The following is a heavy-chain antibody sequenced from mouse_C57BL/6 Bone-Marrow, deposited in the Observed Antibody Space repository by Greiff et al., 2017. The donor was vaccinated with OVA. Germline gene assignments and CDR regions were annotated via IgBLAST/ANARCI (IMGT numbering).Heavy chain of an antibody. CDR3: ARGGLRDAYFDV. CDR1: GYTFTSYW. J-gene: IGHJ1*03. V-gene: IGHV1-69*01. Sequence: QVQLQQPGAELVMPGASVKLSCKASGYTFTSYWMHWVKQRPGQGLEWIGEIDPSDSYTNYNQKFKGKSTLTVDKSSSTAYMQLSSLTSEDSAVYYCARGGLRDAYFDVWGTGTTVTVSS. CDR2: IDPSDSYT. D-gene: IGHD2-4*01.